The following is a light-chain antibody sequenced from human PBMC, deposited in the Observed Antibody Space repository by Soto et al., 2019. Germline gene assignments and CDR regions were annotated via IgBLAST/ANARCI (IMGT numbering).Light chain of an antibody. Sequence: DIQMTQSPSTLSASVGDRVTITCRASQSISSWLAWYQQKPGKAPKLLIYDASSLESGVPSRFSGSGSGTEFTLTISSLQPDDFATYYCQQDHDDSWTFGQGTKV. CDR2: DAS. CDR1: QSISSW. V-gene: IGKV1-5*01. J-gene: IGKJ1*01. CDR3: QQDHDDSWT.